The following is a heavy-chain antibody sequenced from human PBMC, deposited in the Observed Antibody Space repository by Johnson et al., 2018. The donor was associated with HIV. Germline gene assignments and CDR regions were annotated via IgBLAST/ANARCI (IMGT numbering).Heavy chain of an antibody. CDR2: IKQDGSEK. J-gene: IGHJ3*02. Sequence: VQLVESGGGVVQPGRSLRLSCAASGFTFSSYWMSWVRQAPGKGLEWVANIKQDGSEKYYADSVKGRFTISRDNSKNTLYLQMNSLRAEDTAVYYCAKEGGRITMIVVEPDAFDIWGQGTMVTVSS. D-gene: IGHD3-22*01. CDR1: GFTFSSYW. V-gene: IGHV3-7*01. CDR3: AKEGGRITMIVVEPDAFDI.